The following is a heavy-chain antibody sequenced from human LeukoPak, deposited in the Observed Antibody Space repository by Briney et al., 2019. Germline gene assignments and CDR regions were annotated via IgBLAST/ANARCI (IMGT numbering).Heavy chain of an antibody. V-gene: IGHV4-4*07. J-gene: IGHJ6*03. CDR1: GGSISSYY. CDR3: ARDRKYYDFWSGYYTGLYYYMDV. Sequence: PSETLSLTCTVSGGSISSYYWSWIRRPAGKGLEWIGRIYTSGSTNYNPSLKSRVTMSVDTSKNQFSLKLSSVTAADTAVYYCARDRKYYDFWSGYYTGLYYYMDVWGKGTTVTVSS. CDR2: IYTSGST. D-gene: IGHD3-3*01.